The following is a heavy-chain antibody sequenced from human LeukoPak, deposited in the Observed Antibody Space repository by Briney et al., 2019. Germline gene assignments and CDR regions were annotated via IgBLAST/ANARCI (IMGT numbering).Heavy chain of an antibody. Sequence: GGSLRLSCAASGFTFSIYAMSWVRQAPGKGLEWVSAISGSGGSTYYADSVKGRFTISRDNSKNTLYLQMNSLRAEDTAVYYCAKSTFYHYGMDVWGQGTTVTVSS. CDR2: ISGSGGST. V-gene: IGHV3-23*01. D-gene: IGHD2-2*01. CDR1: GFTFSIYA. J-gene: IGHJ6*02. CDR3: AKSTFYHYGMDV.